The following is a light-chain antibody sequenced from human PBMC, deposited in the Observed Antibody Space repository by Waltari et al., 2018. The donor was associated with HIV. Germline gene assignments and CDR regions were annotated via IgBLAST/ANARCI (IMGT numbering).Light chain of an antibody. CDR1: SSDVGGYTY. CDR3: CSYAGSYTLI. Sequence: QSALTQPRSVSGSPGQSVTISCTGTSSDVGGYTYVSWFQHHPGKAPKLMIDDVTKRPSGVPDRFSGSKSGNTASLTISGLQSEDEADYYCCSYAGSYTLIFGGGTKLTVL. CDR2: DVT. V-gene: IGLV2-11*01. J-gene: IGLJ2*01.